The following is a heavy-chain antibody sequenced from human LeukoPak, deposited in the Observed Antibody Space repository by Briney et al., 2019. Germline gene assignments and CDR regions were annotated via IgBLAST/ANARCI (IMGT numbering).Heavy chain of an antibody. Sequence: PGGSLRLSCAASGFIFSSYGMHWVRQAPGKGPEWVAVISYDGDTQYYADSVKGRFTISRDNSKNTLYLQMNSLRVEDTAVYYCAKFGTMVRGLILTSHFDYWGQGTLVTVSS. J-gene: IGHJ4*02. V-gene: IGHV3-30*18. CDR1: GFIFSSYG. CDR2: ISYDGDTQ. CDR3: AKFGTMVRGLILTSHFDY. D-gene: IGHD3-10*01.